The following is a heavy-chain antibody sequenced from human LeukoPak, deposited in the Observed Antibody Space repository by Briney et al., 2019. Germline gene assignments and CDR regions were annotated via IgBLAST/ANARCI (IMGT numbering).Heavy chain of an antibody. Sequence: GGSLRLSCAASGFTFSSYAMHWVRQAPGKGLEWVAVISYDGSNKYYADSVKGRFTISRDNSKNTLYLQMNSLRAEDTAVYYCARASPPGDYWGQGTLVTVSS. CDR2: ISYDGSNK. J-gene: IGHJ4*02. CDR3: ARASPPGDY. CDR1: GFTFSSYA. V-gene: IGHV3-30*04. D-gene: IGHD6-6*01.